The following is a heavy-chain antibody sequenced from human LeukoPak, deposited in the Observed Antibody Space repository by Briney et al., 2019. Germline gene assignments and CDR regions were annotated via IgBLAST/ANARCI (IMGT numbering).Heavy chain of an antibody. V-gene: IGHV1-46*01. CDR2: INHSGGTT. Sequence: ASVKVSCKASGYTFTSYYMHWVRQAPGQGLEWMGIINHSGGTTSYAQKYQGRVTMTRDMSTSTVYMELSSLRSEDTAVYYCASPPVLSSRGYDFWSGYQNDAFDIWGQGTMVTVSS. CDR1: GYTFTSYY. CDR3: ASPPVLSSRGYDFWSGYQNDAFDI. D-gene: IGHD3-3*01. J-gene: IGHJ3*02.